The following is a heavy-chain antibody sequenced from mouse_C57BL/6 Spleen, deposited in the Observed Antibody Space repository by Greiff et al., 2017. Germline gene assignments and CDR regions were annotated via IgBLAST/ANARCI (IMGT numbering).Heavy chain of an antibody. CDR1: GYAFSSYW. J-gene: IGHJ4*01. CDR3: ARCLGDYYAMDY. V-gene: IGHV1-80*01. CDR2: IYPGDGDT. Sequence: QVQLQQSGAELVKPGASVKISCKASGYAFSSYWMNWVKQRPGKGLEWIGQIYPGDGDTNYNGKFKGKATLTADKSSSTAYMQLSSLTSEDSAVYFCARCLGDYYAMDYWGQGTSVTVSS. D-gene: IGHD4-1*01.